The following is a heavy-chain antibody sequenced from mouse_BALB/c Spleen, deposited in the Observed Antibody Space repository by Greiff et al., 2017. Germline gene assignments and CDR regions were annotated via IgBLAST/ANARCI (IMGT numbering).Heavy chain of an antibody. D-gene: IGHD4-1*01. CDR3: VRGNWSWFAD. CDR2: IWTGGGT. Sequence: ESGPGLVAPSQSLSITCTVSGFSLTSYDISWIRQPPGKGLEWLGVIWTGGGTNYNSAFMSRLSISKDNSKSQVFLKMNSLQTDDTARYYCVRGNWSWFADWGQGTLVTVSA. J-gene: IGHJ3*01. CDR1: GFSLTSYD. V-gene: IGHV2-9-2*01.